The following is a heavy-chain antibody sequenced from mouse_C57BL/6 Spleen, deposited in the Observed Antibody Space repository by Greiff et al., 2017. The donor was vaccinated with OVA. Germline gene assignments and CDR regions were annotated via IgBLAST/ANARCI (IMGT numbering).Heavy chain of an antibody. V-gene: IGHV1-82*01. J-gene: IGHJ2*01. Sequence: LVESGPELVKPGASVKISCKASGYAFSSSWMNWVKQRPGKGLEWIGRIYPGDGDTNYNGKFKGKATLTADKSSSTAYMQLSSLTSEDSAVYFCARYGSSYDYFDYWGQGTTLTVSS. D-gene: IGHD1-1*01. CDR3: ARYGSSYDYFDY. CDR1: GYAFSSSW. CDR2: IYPGDGDT.